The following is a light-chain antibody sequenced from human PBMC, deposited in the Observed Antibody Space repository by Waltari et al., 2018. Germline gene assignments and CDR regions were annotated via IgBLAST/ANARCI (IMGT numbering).Light chain of an antibody. CDR2: GAS. CDR3: QQYNNWPPAYS. J-gene: IGKJ2*03. CDR1: QSVSSN. Sequence: EIVITQSPATLSVSPGERAPLSVRASQSVSSNLAWYQQKPGQAPRLLIYGASTRATGIPARFSGSGSGTEFTLTISSLQSEDFAVYYCQQYNNWPPAYSFGQGTKLEIK. V-gene: IGKV3-15*01.